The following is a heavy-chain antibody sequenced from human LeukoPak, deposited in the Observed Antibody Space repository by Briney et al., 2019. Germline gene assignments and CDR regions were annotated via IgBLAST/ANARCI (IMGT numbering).Heavy chain of an antibody. CDR3: ARVGYYASGPFSYFDY. D-gene: IGHD3-10*01. CDR2: ISYDGSNE. CDR1: GFTFSGYA. J-gene: IGHJ4*02. Sequence: GGSLRLSCAASGFTFSGYAMHWVRQAPGKGLEWVAGISYDGSNEYYADSVKGRFTISRDNSKNTLYLQMNSLSVEDTAVYYCARVGYYASGPFSYFDYWGQGTLVTVSS. V-gene: IGHV3-30-3*01.